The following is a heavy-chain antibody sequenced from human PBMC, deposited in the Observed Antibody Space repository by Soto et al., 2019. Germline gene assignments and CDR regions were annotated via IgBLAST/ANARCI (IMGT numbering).Heavy chain of an antibody. V-gene: IGHV4-39*01. CDR1: GGSISSSSYY. Sequence: SSETLSLTCTVSGGSISSSSYYWGWIRQPPGKGLEWIGSIYYSGSTYYNPSLKSRVTISVDTSKNQFSLKLSSVTAADTAVYYCARVIAATRARGYYYMDVWGKGTTVTVSS. CDR2: IYYSGST. CDR3: ARVIAATRARGYYYMDV. J-gene: IGHJ6*03. D-gene: IGHD2-15*01.